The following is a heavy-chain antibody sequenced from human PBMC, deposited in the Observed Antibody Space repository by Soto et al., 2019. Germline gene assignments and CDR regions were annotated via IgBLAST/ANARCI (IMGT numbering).Heavy chain of an antibody. V-gene: IGHV3-9*01. CDR1: GFTFDDHA. CDR2: ISWNSGSI. Sequence: EVQLVESGGGLVQPGRSLRLSCAASGFTFDDHAMHWVRQAPGKGLEWVSGISWNSGSIGYADAVKGRFTISRDNAKNFLYLQMNSLRAEDTALYYCARNVLPVTPGRFDYCGQGTLVTVSS. D-gene: IGHD2-21*02. CDR3: ARNVLPVTPGRFDY. J-gene: IGHJ4*02.